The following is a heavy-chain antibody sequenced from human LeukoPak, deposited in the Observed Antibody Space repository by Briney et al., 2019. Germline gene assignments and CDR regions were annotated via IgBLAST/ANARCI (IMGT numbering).Heavy chain of an antibody. D-gene: IGHD2-21*02. Sequence: GSLRLSCAASGFTFSSYGMSWVRQAPGKELEWVSAISGSGGSTYYADSVKGRFTISRDNSKNTLYLQMNSLRAEDTAVYYCAKDFRAYCGGDCYRDAFDIWGQGTMVTVSS. CDR1: GFTFSSYG. CDR2: ISGSGGST. J-gene: IGHJ3*02. CDR3: AKDFRAYCGGDCYRDAFDI. V-gene: IGHV3-23*01.